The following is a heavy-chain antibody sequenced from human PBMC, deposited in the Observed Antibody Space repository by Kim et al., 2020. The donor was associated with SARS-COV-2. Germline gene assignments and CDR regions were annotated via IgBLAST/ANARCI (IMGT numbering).Heavy chain of an antibody. V-gene: IGHV3-30*18. CDR1: GFTFSSYG. CDR2: ISYDGSNK. Sequence: GGSLRLSCAASGFTFSSYGMHWVRQAPGKGLEWVAVISYDGSNKYYADSVKGRFTISRDNSKNTLYLQMNSLRAEDTAVYYCAKSSSSQYAFDIWGQGTMVTVSS. CDR3: AKSSSSQYAFDI. D-gene: IGHD6-6*01. J-gene: IGHJ3*02.